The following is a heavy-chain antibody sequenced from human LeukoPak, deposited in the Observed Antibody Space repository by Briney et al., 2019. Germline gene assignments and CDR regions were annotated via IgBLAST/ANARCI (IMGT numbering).Heavy chain of an antibody. CDR2: ISSSGSTI. CDR1: GFTFSDYY. Sequence: GGSLRLSCAASGFTFSDYYMGWIRQAPGKGLEWVSYISSSGSTIYYADSVKGRFTISRDNAKNSLYLQMNSLRAEDTAVYYCASRGYCSSTSCQPDPWGQGTLVTVSS. CDR3: ASRGYCSSTSCQPDP. D-gene: IGHD2-2*01. J-gene: IGHJ5*02. V-gene: IGHV3-11*01.